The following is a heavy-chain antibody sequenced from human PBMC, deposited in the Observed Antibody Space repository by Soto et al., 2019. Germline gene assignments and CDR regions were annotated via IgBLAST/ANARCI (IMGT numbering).Heavy chain of an antibody. D-gene: IGHD6-13*01. J-gene: IGHJ5*02. CDR3: VRDAWTAPGTGNWFDP. CDR2: ISPFGGDT. Sequence: LLQSGAEVKKPGASVKVSCKASGYTFIDHRINWLRQAPGQGLEWMGWISPFGGDTMFSQKFSGRVAMTSDTATTTVNLELSRLTSDDTAVYYCVRDAWTAPGTGNWFDPWGQGTSVTVSS. CDR1: GYTFIDHR. V-gene: IGHV1-2*02.